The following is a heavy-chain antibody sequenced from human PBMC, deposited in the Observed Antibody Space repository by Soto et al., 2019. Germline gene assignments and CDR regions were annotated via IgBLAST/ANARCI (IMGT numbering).Heavy chain of an antibody. CDR3: ARRGYSYGYPFDY. CDR2: IYYSGST. J-gene: IGHJ4*02. CDR1: GGSISSYY. D-gene: IGHD5-18*01. V-gene: IGHV4-59*08. Sequence: PSETLSLTCTVSGGSISSYYWSWIRQPPGKGLEWIGYIYYSGSTNYNPSLKSRVTISVDTSKNQFSLKLSSVTAADTAVYYCARRGYSYGYPFDYWGQGTLVNVSS.